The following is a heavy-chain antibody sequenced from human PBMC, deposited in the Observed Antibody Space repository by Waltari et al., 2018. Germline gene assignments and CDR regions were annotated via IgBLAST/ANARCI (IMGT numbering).Heavy chain of an antibody. CDR1: GFTFSSYG. CDR3: AIRGMDY. CDR2: IWDDGSNK. V-gene: IGHV3-33*08. J-gene: IGHJ4*02. Sequence: QVQLVESGGGVVLPGRSLRLSCAASGFTFSSYGMHWVRQAPGKGLEWVAVIWDDGSNKYYAEAVKGRVTISRDNSKNTLYLQMNSLRAEDTAMYYCAIRGMDYWGQGTLVTVAS.